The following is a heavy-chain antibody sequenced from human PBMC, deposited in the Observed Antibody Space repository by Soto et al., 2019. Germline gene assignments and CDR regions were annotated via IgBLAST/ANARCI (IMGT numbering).Heavy chain of an antibody. J-gene: IGHJ6*03. CDR1: GFTFSSYG. Sequence: QVQLVESGGGVVQPGRSLRLSCAASGFTFSSYGMHWVRQAPGKGLEWVAIIWFDGSNKYYADSVRGRFTISRDNSKNTLGLQMNSLRAEDTAVYYCARGGSSSSGYYYYYCVDGWDKGTTVTVSS. D-gene: IGHD6-6*01. CDR2: IWFDGSNK. V-gene: IGHV3-33*08. CDR3: ARGGSSSSGYYYYYCVDG.